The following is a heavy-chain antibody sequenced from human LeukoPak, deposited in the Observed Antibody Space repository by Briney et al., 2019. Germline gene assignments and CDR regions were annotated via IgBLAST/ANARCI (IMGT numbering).Heavy chain of an antibody. Sequence: GGSLRLSCAASGFTFSSYSMNWVRQAPGKGLEWVSYISSSSSTIYYADSVKGRFTISRDNAKNSLYLQMNSLRAEDTAVYYCARSSYRADYWGQGTLVTVSS. CDR1: GFTFSSYS. CDR2: ISSSSSTI. V-gene: IGHV3-48*04. J-gene: IGHJ4*02. CDR3: ARSSYRADY. D-gene: IGHD1-26*01.